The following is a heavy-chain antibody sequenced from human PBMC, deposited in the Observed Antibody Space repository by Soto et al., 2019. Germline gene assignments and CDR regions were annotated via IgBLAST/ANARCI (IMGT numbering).Heavy chain of an antibody. CDR3: ARSSVSDYIWGSYRPYYFDY. V-gene: IGHV1-69*13. D-gene: IGHD3-16*02. J-gene: IGHJ4*02. CDR1: GGTFSSYA. Sequence: SVKVSCKASGGTFSSYAISWVRQAPGQGLEWMGGIIPIFGTANYSQKFQGRVTITADESTSTAYMELSSLRSEDTAVYYCARSSVSDYIWGSYRPYYFDYWGQGTLVTVSS. CDR2: IIPIFGTA.